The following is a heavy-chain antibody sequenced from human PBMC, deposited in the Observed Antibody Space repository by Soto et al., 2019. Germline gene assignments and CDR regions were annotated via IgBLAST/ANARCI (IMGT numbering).Heavy chain of an antibody. D-gene: IGHD2-15*01. CDR2: INPSGGST. CDR1: GFTFTSSA. CDR3: AREYCSGGSCYYYFDY. Sequence: ASVKVSCKASGFTFTSSAVQWVRQARGQRLEWMGIINPSGGSTSYAQKFQGRVTMTRDTSTSTVYMELSSLRSEDTAVYYCAREYCSGGSCYYYFDYWGQGTLVTVSS. V-gene: IGHV1-46*01. J-gene: IGHJ4*02.